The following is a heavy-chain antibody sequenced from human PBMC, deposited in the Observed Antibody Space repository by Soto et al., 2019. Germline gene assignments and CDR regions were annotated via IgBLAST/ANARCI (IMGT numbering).Heavy chain of an antibody. Sequence: PSETLSLTCTASGGSIGGSYYFWGCIRQSPGTGLECLGTIYSSGSTYYNPSLNGRITISLDTSKNQFSLNLGSVTAADTAVYYCTRRRFGVRGVTTMDVWGPGTTVTVSS. V-gene: IGHV4-39*01. CDR2: IYSSGST. J-gene: IGHJ6*02. CDR3: TRRRFGVRGVTTMDV. CDR1: GGSIGGSYYF. D-gene: IGHD3-10*01.